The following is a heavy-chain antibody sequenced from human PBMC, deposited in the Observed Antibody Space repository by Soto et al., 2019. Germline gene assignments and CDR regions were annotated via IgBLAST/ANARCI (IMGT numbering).Heavy chain of an antibody. V-gene: IGHV1-69*11. CDR1: GGTFSSSG. D-gene: IGHD3-16*02. CDR2: IVPSLDTT. CDR3: ARWPQPRYTADPYAVDG. J-gene: IGHJ6*02. Sequence: QVHLVQSGTEVKKPGSSVKVSCKASGGTFSSSGFSWVRQAPGQGLEWMGMIVPSLDTTNYAQKFQARVTITADEVTSTAYLELRSLSSEDTAVYYCARWPQPRYTADPYAVDGWGQGTRVIVSS.